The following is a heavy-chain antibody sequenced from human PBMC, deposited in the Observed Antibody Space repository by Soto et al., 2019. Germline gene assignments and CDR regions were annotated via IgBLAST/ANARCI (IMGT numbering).Heavy chain of an antibody. CDR1: GFTFSSYA. CDR2: ISGSGGIT. CDR3: ANGITDGGGYPYERMDL. J-gene: IGHJ6*02. D-gene: IGHD2-15*01. Sequence: PGGSLRLSCVASGFTFSSYAMGWVRQAPGKGLDWVSVISGSGGITYSADSVKGRFTISRDNSKNILYLQMNSLRAEDTAVYYCANGITDGGGYPYERMDLCDRGTAVT. V-gene: IGHV3-23*01.